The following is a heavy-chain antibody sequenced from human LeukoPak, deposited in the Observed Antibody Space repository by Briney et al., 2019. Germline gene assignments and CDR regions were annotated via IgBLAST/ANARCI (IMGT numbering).Heavy chain of an antibody. J-gene: IGHJ5*02. Sequence: PGGSLRLSCAASGFTFSSYAMSWVRQAPGKGLEWVSAISGSGGSTYYADSVKGRFTISRDNSKNTLYLQMNSLRAEDTAVYYCAKDRFDCSGCSCNWFDPWGQGTLVTVSS. CDR2: ISGSGGST. V-gene: IGHV3-23*01. CDR1: GFTFSSYA. CDR3: AKDRFDCSGCSCNWFDP. D-gene: IGHD2-15*01.